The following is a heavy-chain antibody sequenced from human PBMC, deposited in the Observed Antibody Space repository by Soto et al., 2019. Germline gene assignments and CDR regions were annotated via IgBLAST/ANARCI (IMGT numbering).Heavy chain of an antibody. CDR2: ISYDGSNK. CDR3: AKDVLGYCISTSCYYYYYGMDV. J-gene: IGHJ6*02. CDR1: GFTFSSYG. Sequence: LRLSCAASGFTFSSYGMHWVRQAPGKGLEWVAVISYDGSNKYYADSVKGRFTISRDNSKNTLYLQMNSLRAEDTAVYYCAKDVLGYCISTSCYYYYYGMDVWGQGTTVTVSS. V-gene: IGHV3-30*18. D-gene: IGHD2-2*01.